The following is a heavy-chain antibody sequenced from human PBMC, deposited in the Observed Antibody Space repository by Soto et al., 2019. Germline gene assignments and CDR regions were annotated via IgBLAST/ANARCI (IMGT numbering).Heavy chain of an antibody. CDR1: GFSLSAAGVA. CDR2: VYWDDDK. V-gene: IGHV2-5*02. CDR3: AHTTRLATVPRGVQYYYMDV. D-gene: IGHD3-10*01. J-gene: IGHJ6*03. Sequence: QITLKDSGTTLVKPTQTLALTCTFSGFSLSAAGVAVGWIRQPPGKALEWLALVYWDDDKRYSPSLKSRVSIMKDNSKNQVVLIMTNMDPVDTATYYCAHTTRLATVPRGVQYYYMDVWGKGTTVTVSS.